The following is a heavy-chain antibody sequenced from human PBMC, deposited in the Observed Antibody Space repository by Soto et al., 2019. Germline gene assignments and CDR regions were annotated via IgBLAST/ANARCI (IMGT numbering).Heavy chain of an antibody. D-gene: IGHD6-19*01. J-gene: IGHJ4*02. CDR1: GGSISSSSYY. Sequence: SETLSLTCTVSGGSISSSSYYWGWIRQPPGKGLEWIGSIYYSGSTYYNPSLKSRVTISVDTSKNQFSLKLSSVTAADTAVYYCARSDMYSSGFYWGQGTLVTVSS. CDR3: ARSDMYSSGFY. V-gene: IGHV4-39*01. CDR2: IYYSGST.